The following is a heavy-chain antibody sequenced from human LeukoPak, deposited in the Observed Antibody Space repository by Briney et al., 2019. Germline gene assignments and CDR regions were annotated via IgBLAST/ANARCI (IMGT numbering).Heavy chain of an antibody. CDR1: GFTFSSYA. CDR3: ARDFWDSSSWYDFDY. Sequence: PGGSLRLSCAASGFTFSSYAMHWVRQAPGKGLEWVAVISYDGSNKYYADSVKGRFTISRDNSKNTLYLQMNSLRAEDTAVYYCARDFWDSSSWYDFDYWGQGTLVTVSS. D-gene: IGHD6-13*01. J-gene: IGHJ4*02. CDR2: ISYDGSNK. V-gene: IGHV3-30-3*01.